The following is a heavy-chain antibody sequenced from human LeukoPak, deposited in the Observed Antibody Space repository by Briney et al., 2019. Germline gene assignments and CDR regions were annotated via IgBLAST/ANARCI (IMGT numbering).Heavy chain of an antibody. D-gene: IGHD2-2*01. J-gene: IGHJ6*02. Sequence: GGSLRLSCAASGFTFSSYSINWVRQAPGKGLEFVSVISNRGDVTYYAESMKGRFTISRDNSWNTLYLHMNSLRADDTAVYYCAREFRGVVPAPLYYYGMDVWGQGTTVTVSS. CDR2: ISNRGDVT. CDR3: AREFRGVVPAPLYYYGMDV. CDR1: GFTFSSYS. V-gene: IGHV3-23*01.